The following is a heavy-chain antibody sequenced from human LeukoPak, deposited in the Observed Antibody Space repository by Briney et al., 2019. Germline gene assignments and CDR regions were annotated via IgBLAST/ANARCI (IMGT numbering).Heavy chain of an antibody. CDR1: GFSLSTSGVG. Sequence: SGPTLVKPTQTLTLTCTFSGFSLSTSGVGVGWIRQPPGKALEWLALIYWDDDKCYNPSLKSRLTITKDTSKNQVVLTMANMDPVDTATYYCAHRRVTLGFDPWGQGTLVTVSS. D-gene: IGHD3-16*02. CDR3: AHRRVTLGFDP. J-gene: IGHJ5*02. CDR2: IYWDDDK. V-gene: IGHV2-5*02.